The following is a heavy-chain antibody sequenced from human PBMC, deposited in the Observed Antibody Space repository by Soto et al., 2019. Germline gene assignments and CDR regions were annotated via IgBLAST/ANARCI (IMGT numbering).Heavy chain of an antibody. V-gene: IGHV1-69*01. CDR3: ARWFGPPHAFDI. CDR2: IIPIFGTA. D-gene: IGHD3-10*01. J-gene: IGHJ3*02. Sequence: KVSCKASGGTFSSYAISWVRQAPGQGLEWMGGIIPIFGTANYAQKFQGRVTITADESTSTAYMELSSLRSEDTAVYYCARWFGPPHAFDIWGQGTMVTVSS. CDR1: GGTFSSYA.